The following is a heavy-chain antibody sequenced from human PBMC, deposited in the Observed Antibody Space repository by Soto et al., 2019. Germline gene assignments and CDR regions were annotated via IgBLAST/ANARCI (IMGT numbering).Heavy chain of an antibody. CDR3: AKLKSGAVAVSGAFDI. D-gene: IGHD6-19*01. CDR1: GFTFSSYG. Sequence: GGSLRLSCAASGFTFSSYGMHWVRQAPGKGLEWVAVISYDGSNKYYADSVKGRLTISRDNSKNTLYLQMNSLRAEDTAVYYCAKLKSGAVAVSGAFDIWGQGTMVTVSS. J-gene: IGHJ3*02. V-gene: IGHV3-30*18. CDR2: ISYDGSNK.